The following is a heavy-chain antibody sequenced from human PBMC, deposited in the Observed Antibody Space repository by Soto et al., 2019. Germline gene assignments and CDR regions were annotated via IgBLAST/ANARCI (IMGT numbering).Heavy chain of an antibody. CDR2: MNPNSGNT. D-gene: IGHD3-16*02. J-gene: IGHJ6*02. CDR3: ARETTTITFGGVTVLTYGMDV. CDR1: GYTFTSYD. Sequence: ASVKVSCKASGYTFTSYDINWVRQATGQGLEWMGWMNPNSGNTGYAQKFQGRVTMTRNTSISTAYMELSSLRSEDTAVYYCARETTTITFGGVTVLTYGMDVWGQGTTVTVSS. V-gene: IGHV1-8*01.